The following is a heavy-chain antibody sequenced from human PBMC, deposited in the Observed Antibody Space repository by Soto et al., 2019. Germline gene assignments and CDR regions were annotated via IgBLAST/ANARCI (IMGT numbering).Heavy chain of an antibody. V-gene: IGHV4-61*01. CDR2: IYYSGST. D-gene: IGHD3-3*01. J-gene: IGHJ5*02. CDR1: GGSVSSGSYY. Sequence: SETLSLTCTVSGGSVSSGSYYWSWIRQPPGKGLEWIGYIYYSGSTNYNPSLKSRVTISVDTSKNQFSLKLSSVTAADTAVYYCARQGNDFWSGYYNWFEPRGQGTLVTVSS. CDR3: ARQGNDFWSGYYNWFEP.